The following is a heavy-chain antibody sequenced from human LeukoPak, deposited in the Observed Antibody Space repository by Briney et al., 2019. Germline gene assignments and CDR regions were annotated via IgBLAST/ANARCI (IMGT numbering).Heavy chain of an antibody. Sequence: PGRSLRLSCAASGFTFSSYGMHWVRQAPGKGLEWVAVISYDGSNKYYADSVKGRFTISRDNSKNTLYLQMNSLRAEDTAVYYCARDGGLRWSDDAFDIWGQGTMVTVSP. CDR2: ISYDGSNK. V-gene: IGHV3-30*03. D-gene: IGHD4-23*01. CDR1: GFTFSSYG. CDR3: ARDGGLRWSDDAFDI. J-gene: IGHJ3*02.